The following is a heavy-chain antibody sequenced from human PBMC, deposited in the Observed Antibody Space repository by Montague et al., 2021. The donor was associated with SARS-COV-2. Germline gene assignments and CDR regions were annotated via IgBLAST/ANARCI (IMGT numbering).Heavy chain of an antibody. V-gene: IGHV4-59*08. CDR1: GGSISNYF. CDR2: IYNGGSI. Sequence: SETLSLTCSVSGGSISNYFWSWIRQTPGKGLEWIGYIYNGGSIDYNPSLKSRVTISVDTSKNQFSLRLSSVTAADTAVYYCARVGVGTMVRGVIPAYYYYGMDVWGQGTTVTVSS. J-gene: IGHJ6*02. D-gene: IGHD3-10*01. CDR3: ARVGVGTMVRGVIPAYYYYGMDV.